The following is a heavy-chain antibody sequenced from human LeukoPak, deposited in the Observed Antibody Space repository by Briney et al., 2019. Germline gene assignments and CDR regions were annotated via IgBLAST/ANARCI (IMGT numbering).Heavy chain of an antibody. D-gene: IGHD6-13*01. CDR1: GFTFSNHG. J-gene: IGHJ3*02. CDR3: ARDAGEQLTLDAFDI. Sequence: GGSLRLSCAASGFTFSNHGMNWVRQAPGKGLEWVSGISPSGDITYYADSVKGRFTISRDNAKNSLYLQMNGLRAEDTAVYYCARDAGEQLTLDAFDIWGQGTMVTVSS. V-gene: IGHV3-23*01. CDR2: ISPSGDIT.